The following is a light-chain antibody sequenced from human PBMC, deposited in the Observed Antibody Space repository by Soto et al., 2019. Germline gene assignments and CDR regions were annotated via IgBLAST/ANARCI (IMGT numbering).Light chain of an antibody. CDR2: DNN. Sequence: QSVLTQPPSVSGAPGQRVTISCTESSSDIGAGYVVHWYQQLPGTAPKLLIYDNNNRPSGVPDRFSGSKSGTSASLAITGLQAEDEGDYYCQSYDSSVSGPVVFGGGTKLTVL. V-gene: IGLV1-40*01. CDR1: SSDIGAGYV. J-gene: IGLJ2*01. CDR3: QSYDSSVSGPVV.